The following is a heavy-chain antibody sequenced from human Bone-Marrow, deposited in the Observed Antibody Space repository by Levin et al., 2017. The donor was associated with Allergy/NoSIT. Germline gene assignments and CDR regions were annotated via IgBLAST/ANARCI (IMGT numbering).Heavy chain of an antibody. CDR1: GGSISNYY. Sequence: SETLSLTCTVSGGSISNYYWSWIRQSPGKGLEWIGYFYYSRSINYSPSLKSRVTISIDTSKNQFSLKLSSVTAADTAVYYCAKGDFFDVWGQGTMVTVAS. CDR2: FYYSRSI. CDR3: AKGDFFDV. V-gene: IGHV4-59*01. J-gene: IGHJ3*01.